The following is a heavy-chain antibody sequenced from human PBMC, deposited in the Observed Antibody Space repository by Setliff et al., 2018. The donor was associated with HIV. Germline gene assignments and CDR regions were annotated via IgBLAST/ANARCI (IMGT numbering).Heavy chain of an antibody. D-gene: IGHD3-10*01. CDR1: GDSISSGVYY. J-gene: IGHJ6*03. CDR3: ARDRVVRGVITTYYYMDV. V-gene: IGHV4-31*03. CDR2: IYYSGST. Sequence: SETLSLTCTVSGDSISSGVYYWSWIRQYPGKGLEWIGYIYYSGSTYYNPSLKSRVIISVDTSKNQFSLKLSSVTAADTAVYYCARDRVVRGVITTYYYMDVWGKGTTVTVSS.